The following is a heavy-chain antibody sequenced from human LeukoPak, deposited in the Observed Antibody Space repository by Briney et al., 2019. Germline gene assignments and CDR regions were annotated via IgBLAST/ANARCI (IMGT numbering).Heavy chain of an antibody. J-gene: IGHJ3*01. CDR3: VKGLGDFGRTGAFDV. Sequence: GGSLRLSCAASGFTFSTYWVHWVRQAPGKGLVWVSCINTDGIDTRYADSVKGRFTISRDNSKNTLYLQMNSLRAEDTAVYYCVKGLGDFGRTGAFDVWGQGTMVTVSS. V-gene: IGHV3-74*01. CDR2: INTDGIDT. CDR1: GFTFSTYW. D-gene: IGHD2-21*01.